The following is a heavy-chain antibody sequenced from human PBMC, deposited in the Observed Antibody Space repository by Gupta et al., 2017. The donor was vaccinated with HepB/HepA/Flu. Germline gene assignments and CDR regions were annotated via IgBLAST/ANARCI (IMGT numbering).Heavy chain of an antibody. J-gene: IGHJ6*03. D-gene: IGHD2-15*01. Sequence: EVQLVQSGAEVKTPGESLKISCWGSGYSFTTYRIGWVRQLHGNGLEWMGIIYPGDSDTRYSPSFEGQVTMSADKSINTAYLQWSSLKASDTGMDYCARRGCSGGSCSSGRYYYYYMDVWGKGTMVTVSS. CDR1: GYSFTTYR. CDR3: ARRGCSGGSCSSGRYYYYYMDV. CDR2: IYPGDSDT. V-gene: IGHV5-51*01.